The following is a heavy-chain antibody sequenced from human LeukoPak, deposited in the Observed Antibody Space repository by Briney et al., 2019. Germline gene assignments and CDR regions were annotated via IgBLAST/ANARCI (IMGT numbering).Heavy chain of an antibody. V-gene: IGHV1-46*01. CDR1: GYTFTSYY. J-gene: IGHJ3*02. CDR2: INPSGGST. Sequence: GASVKVSCKASGYTFTSYYMHWVRQAPGQGLEWMGIINPSGGSTRYAQKFQGRVTMTTDTSTSTAYMELRSLRSDDTAVYYCASVPYSSGWYAFDIWGQGTMVTVSS. CDR3: ASVPYSSGWYAFDI. D-gene: IGHD6-19*01.